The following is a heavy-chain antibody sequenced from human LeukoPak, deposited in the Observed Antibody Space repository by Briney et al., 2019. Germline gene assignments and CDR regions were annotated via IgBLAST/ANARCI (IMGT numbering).Heavy chain of an antibody. D-gene: IGHD3-3*01. J-gene: IGHJ6*03. Sequence: GGSLRLSCAASGFTFSSYAMTWVRQAPGKGLEWVSVIYSAGSTYYAASVKGRFTISRDNSKNTLYLQMNSLRAEDTAVYYCAKGPARVFYYYMDVWGKGTTVTISS. CDR3: AKGPARVFYYYMDV. CDR2: IYSAGST. V-gene: IGHV3-23*03. CDR1: GFTFSSYA.